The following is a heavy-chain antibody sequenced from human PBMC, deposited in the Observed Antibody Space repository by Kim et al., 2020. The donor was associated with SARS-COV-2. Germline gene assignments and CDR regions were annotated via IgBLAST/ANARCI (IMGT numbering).Heavy chain of an antibody. CDR2: INHSGST. J-gene: IGHJ5*02. V-gene: IGHV4-34*01. CDR3: SRESVVRNYHLTINWFDP. Sequence: SETLSLTCAVYGGSFSGYYWSWIRQPPGKGLEWIGEINHSGSTNYNPSLKSRVTISVDTSKNQFSLKLSYVTAADTAVYYCSRESVVRNYHLTINWFDP. D-gene: IGHD1-7*01. CDR1: GGSFSGYY.